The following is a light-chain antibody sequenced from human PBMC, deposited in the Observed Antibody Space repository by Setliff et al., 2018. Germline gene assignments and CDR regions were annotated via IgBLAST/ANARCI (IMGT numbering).Light chain of an antibody. CDR2: EVS. V-gene: IGLV2-14*01. J-gene: IGLJ1*01. CDR1: NSDVGGYNY. CDR3: NSYTSSRTYV. Sequence: SALTQPASVSGSPGQSITISCTGSNSDVGGYNYVSWYQQYPGKAPKLMIYEVSDRPSGVSNRFSGSKSGNTASLTISGLQAEDEADYYCNSYTSSRTYVFGTGTKVTVL.